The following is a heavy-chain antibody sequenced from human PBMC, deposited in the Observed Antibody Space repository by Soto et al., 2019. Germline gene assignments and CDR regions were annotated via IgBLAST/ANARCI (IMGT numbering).Heavy chain of an antibody. V-gene: IGHV3-53*04. Sequence: GGSLRLSCAASGFTVSANYMSWVRQAPGEGLEWVSVLYSGGTTYYADFVEGRFTISRLNSKNTLYLQMNSLRPEDTAVYYCARGGFSPHSFDTWGQGTMVTVSS. D-gene: IGHD3-16*01. CDR3: ARGGFSPHSFDT. CDR2: LYSGGTT. J-gene: IGHJ3*02. CDR1: GFTVSANY.